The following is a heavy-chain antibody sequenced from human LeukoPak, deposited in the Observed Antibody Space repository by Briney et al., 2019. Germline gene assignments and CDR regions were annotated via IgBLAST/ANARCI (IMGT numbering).Heavy chain of an antibody. D-gene: IGHD3-22*01. CDR1: GYTFTSYG. V-gene: IGHV1-18*01. J-gene: IGHJ3*02. CDR2: ISAYNGNT. CDR3: ARDYYDSSGYYKIDAFDI. Sequence: GASVKVSCKASGYTFTSYGISWVRQAPGQGLEWMGWISAYNGNTNYAQKLQGRVTMTTDTSTSTAYMELRSLRSDDTAVYYCARDYYDSSGYYKIDAFDIWGQGTMVTVSS.